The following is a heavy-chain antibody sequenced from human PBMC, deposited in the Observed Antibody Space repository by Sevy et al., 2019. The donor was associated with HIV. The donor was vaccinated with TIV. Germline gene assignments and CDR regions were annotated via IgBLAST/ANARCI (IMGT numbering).Heavy chain of an antibody. CDR3: ARFGSLGY. V-gene: IGHV3-7*01. J-gene: IGHJ4*02. D-gene: IGHD3-16*01. CDR2: ISQGGSEE. Sequence: GGSLRLSCAASGFTFSSSSMTWVRQAPGKGLEWVATISQGGSEEYYVDSVKGPFTISRDNAKNSLYLQMNSLSAVDTAVYFCARFGSLGYWGQGTLVTVSS. CDR1: GFTFSSSS.